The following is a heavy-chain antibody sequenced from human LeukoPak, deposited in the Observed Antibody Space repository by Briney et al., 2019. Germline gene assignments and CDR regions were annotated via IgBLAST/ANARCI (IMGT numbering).Heavy chain of an antibody. CDR1: GFAFRTYV. CDR2: IQYDGSTK. Sequence: GGSLRLSCAASGFAFRTYVMHWVRQAPGKGLEWVGFIQYDGSTKYFADSVKGRFTISRDNSKNTLSLQMNSLRAEDTAVYYCAKLREWELPDLFDYWGQGTLVTVSS. D-gene: IGHD1-26*01. CDR3: AKLREWELPDLFDY. V-gene: IGHV3-30*02. J-gene: IGHJ4*02.